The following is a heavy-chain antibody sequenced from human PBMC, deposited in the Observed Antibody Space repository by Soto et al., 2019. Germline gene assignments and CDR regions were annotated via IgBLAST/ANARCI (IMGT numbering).Heavy chain of an antibody. CDR2: ISYDGSNK. CDR1: GFTFSSYA. J-gene: IGHJ4*02. D-gene: IGHD1-1*01. V-gene: IGHV3-30-3*01. CDR3: ASVTTRWVPFAY. Sequence: QVQLVESGGGVVQPGRSLRLSCAASGFTFSSYAMHWVRQAPGKGLEWVAVISYDGSNKYYADSVKGRFTISRDNSKNTLYLQMNSLRAEDTAVYYCASVTTRWVPFAYWGQGPLVTVSS.